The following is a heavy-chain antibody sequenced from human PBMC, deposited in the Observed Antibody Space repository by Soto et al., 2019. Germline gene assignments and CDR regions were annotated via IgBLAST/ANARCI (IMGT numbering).Heavy chain of an antibody. CDR2: IYYSGST. D-gene: IGHD4-17*01. CDR1: GGSISSGGYY. Sequence: TSETLSLTCTVSGGSISSGGYYWSWIRQHPGKGLEWIGYIYYSGSTYYNPSLKSRATISVDTSKNQFSLKLSSVTAADTAVYYCARGPGYGGNFYYFDYWGQGTLVTVSS. CDR3: ARGPGYGGNFYYFDY. V-gene: IGHV4-31*03. J-gene: IGHJ4*02.